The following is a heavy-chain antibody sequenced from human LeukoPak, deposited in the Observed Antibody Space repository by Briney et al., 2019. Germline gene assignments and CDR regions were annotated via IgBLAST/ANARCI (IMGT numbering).Heavy chain of an antibody. V-gene: IGHV4-31*03. CDR2: IYYSGST. J-gene: IGHJ2*01. CDR3: ARVLRSWYFDL. Sequence: SETLSLTCTVSGGSISSGGYYWSWVRQHPQKGLEWIGTIYYSGSTYYNPSLKSRLTISVDTSKNHFSLNLNSVTAADTAVYHCARVLRSWYFDLWGRGTLVTVSS. CDR1: GGSISSGGYY.